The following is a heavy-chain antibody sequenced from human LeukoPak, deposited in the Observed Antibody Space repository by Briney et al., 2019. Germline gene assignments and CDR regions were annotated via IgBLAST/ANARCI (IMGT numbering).Heavy chain of an antibody. J-gene: IGHJ4*02. Sequence: GGSLRLSCAASGFTFNNYAMSWVRQAPGKGLEWVSAITGGGDDTYHADSVKGRFTISRDNSKNTLYLQMNSLRAEDTAVYYCADLGTTYYYDRSTYWGQGTLVAVSS. CDR2: ITGGGDDT. CDR3: ADLGTTYYYDRSTY. CDR1: GFTFNNYA. V-gene: IGHV3-23*01. D-gene: IGHD3-22*01.